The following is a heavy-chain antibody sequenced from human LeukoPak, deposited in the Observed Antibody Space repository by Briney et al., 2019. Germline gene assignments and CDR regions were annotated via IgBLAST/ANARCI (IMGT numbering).Heavy chain of an antibody. CDR1: DDSITMYY. CDR2: IYTRGST. V-gene: IGHV4-4*07. Sequence: SETLSLTCSVSDDSITMYYWTWIRQPAGKGLEWIGRIYTRGSTNYNPSLKSRVTISVDTSKNQFSLKLSSVTAADTAVYYCARDCDYGSGSYSCYMDVWGKGTTVTISS. J-gene: IGHJ6*03. CDR3: ARDCDYGSGSYSCYMDV. D-gene: IGHD3-10*01.